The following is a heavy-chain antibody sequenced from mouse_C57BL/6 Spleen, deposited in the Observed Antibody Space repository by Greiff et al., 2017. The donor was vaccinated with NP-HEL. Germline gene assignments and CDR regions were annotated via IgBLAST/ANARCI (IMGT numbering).Heavy chain of an antibody. CDR1: GYTFTSYW. CDR3: ARTGLGSSYWYFDV. CDR2: IDPNSGGT. V-gene: IGHV1-72*01. Sequence: VQLQQPGAELVKPGASVKLSCKASGYTFTSYWMHWVKQRPGRGLEWIGRIDPNSGGTKYDEKFKSKATLTVDKPSSAAYMQLSSLTAEDSAVYYCARTGLGSSYWYFDVWGTGTTVTVSS. J-gene: IGHJ1*03. D-gene: IGHD1-1*01.